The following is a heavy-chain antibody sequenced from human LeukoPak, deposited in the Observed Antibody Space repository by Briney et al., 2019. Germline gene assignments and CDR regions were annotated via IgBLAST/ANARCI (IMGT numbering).Heavy chain of an antibody. CDR2: INPNSGGT. J-gene: IGHJ4*02. V-gene: IGHV1-2*06. Sequence: ASVKVSCKASGYTFTGYYMHWVRQAPGQGLEWMGRINPNSGGTNYAQKFQGRVTITRDTSISTAYMELSRLRSDDTAVYYCAREGEQYYYDSSGYYLDYWGQGTLVTVSS. CDR3: AREGEQYYYDSSGYYLDY. D-gene: IGHD3-22*01. CDR1: GYTFTGYY.